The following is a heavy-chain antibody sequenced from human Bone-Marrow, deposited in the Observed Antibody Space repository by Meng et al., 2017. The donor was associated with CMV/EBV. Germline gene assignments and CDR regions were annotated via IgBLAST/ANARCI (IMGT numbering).Heavy chain of an antibody. CDR3: ARTAYSYELWGSYGMDV. Sequence: SETLSLTCAVSGGSISSSNWWSWVRQPPGDGLEWIGEINHSGSTNYNPSLKSRVTISVDTSKNQFSLKLSSVTAADTAVYYCARTAYSYELWGSYGMDVWGQGTTVTVSS. D-gene: IGHD5-18*01. J-gene: IGHJ6*02. V-gene: IGHV4-4*02. CDR2: INHSGST. CDR1: GGSISSSNW.